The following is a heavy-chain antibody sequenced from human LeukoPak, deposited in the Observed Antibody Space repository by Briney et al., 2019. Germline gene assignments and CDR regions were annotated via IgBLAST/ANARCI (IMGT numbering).Heavy chain of an antibody. Sequence: GGSLRLSCAASGFTFSSYSMNWVRQAPGKGLEWVSSISSSSSYIYYADSVKGRFTISRDNAKNSLYLQMNSLRAEDTAAYYCARYVRYFDWLTPDAFDIWGQGTMVTVSS. J-gene: IGHJ3*02. CDR1: GFTFSSYS. D-gene: IGHD3-9*01. CDR2: ISSSSSYI. CDR3: ARYVRYFDWLTPDAFDI. V-gene: IGHV3-21*01.